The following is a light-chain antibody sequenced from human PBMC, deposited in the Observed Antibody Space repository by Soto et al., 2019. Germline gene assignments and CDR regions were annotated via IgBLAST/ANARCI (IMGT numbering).Light chain of an antibody. CDR2: EDS. Sequence: SYELTQPPSVSVAPGQTAAITCGGDNIGAKSVHWYQQRPGQAPVLVVYEDSDRPSGIPEGFSGSNSGNAATLTIRRVEAGDEADYYCQVWNVHRDHPGVVFGGGTKLTVL. V-gene: IGLV3-21*02. J-gene: IGLJ2*01. CDR3: QVWNVHRDHPGVV. CDR1: NIGAKS.